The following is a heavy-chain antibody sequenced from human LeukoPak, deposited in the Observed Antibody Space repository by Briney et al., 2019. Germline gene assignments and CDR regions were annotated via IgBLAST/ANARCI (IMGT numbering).Heavy chain of an antibody. V-gene: IGHV4-34*01. D-gene: IGHD2-15*01. CDR3: ASVVAATHNWFDP. CDR1: GGSFSGYY. Sequence: SETLSLTCAVYGGSFSGYYWSWIRQPPGKGLEWIGEINHSGSTNYNPSLKSRVTISVDTSKNQFSLKLSSVTAADTAVYYCASVVAATHNWFDPWGQGTLITVSS. CDR2: INHSGST. J-gene: IGHJ5*02.